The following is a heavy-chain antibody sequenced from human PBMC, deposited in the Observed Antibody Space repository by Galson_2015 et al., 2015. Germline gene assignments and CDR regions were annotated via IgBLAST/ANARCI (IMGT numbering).Heavy chain of an antibody. CDR2: INRDGSST. D-gene: IGHD5-24*01. J-gene: IGHJ4*02. CDR3: ARDPDRVDGYILDS. V-gene: IGHV3-74*01. Sequence: SLRLSCAASGFTFSSYWMDWVRQAPGKGLEWVSHINRDGSSTSYADSVKGRFTISRDNAKNMLYLQMNSLRAEDTAMYYCARDPDRVDGYILDSGGQGTRFTLSS. CDR1: GFTFSSYW.